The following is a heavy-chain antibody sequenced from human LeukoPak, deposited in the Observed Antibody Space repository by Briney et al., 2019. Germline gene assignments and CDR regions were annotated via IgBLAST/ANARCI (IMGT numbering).Heavy chain of an antibody. CDR3: ARELSQIVWGGLDY. CDR1: GFIFGHYG. Sequence: GGSLRLSCAASGFIFGHYGMHWVRQAPGKGLEWVAVIQNDASTENFADSVKGRFTISRDNSKNTVFLQMNSLRVEDTAVYYCARELSQIVWGGLDYGGQGTLVSVSS. CDR2: IQNDASTE. D-gene: IGHD2-21*01. J-gene: IGHJ4*02. V-gene: IGHV3-30*12.